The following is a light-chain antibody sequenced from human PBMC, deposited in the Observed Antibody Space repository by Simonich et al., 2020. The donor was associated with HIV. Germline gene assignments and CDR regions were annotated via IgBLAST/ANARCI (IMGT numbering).Light chain of an antibody. CDR3: CSYAGSYTFVV. Sequence: QSALTQPRSVSGSPGQSVTISCTGTSRDVGGYNYVSLYQPHPGKAPKLMIYDVSKRPSGVPDRFSGSKSGNTASLTISGLQAEDEADYYCCSYAGSYTFVVFGGGTKLTVL. J-gene: IGLJ2*01. CDR1: SRDVGGYNY. V-gene: IGLV2-11*01. CDR2: DVS.